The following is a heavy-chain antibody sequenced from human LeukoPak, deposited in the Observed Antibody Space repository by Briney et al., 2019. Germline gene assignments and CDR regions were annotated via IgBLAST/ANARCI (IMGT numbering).Heavy chain of an antibody. D-gene: IGHD6-19*01. CDR1: GYTFTSYY. V-gene: IGHV1-46*01. CDR2: INPSGGST. Sequence: ASVKVSCKASGYTFTSYYMHWVRQAPGQGLEWMGIINPSGGSTSYAQKFQGRVTMTRDTSTSTVYMELSSLRSEDTAVYYCARGGASYSSGWYHFDYWGQGTLVTVS. J-gene: IGHJ4*02. CDR3: ARGGASYSSGWYHFDY.